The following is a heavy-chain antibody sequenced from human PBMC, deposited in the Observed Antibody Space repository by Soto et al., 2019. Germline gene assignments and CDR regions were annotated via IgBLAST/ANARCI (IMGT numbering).Heavy chain of an antibody. CDR2: INHSGST. V-gene: IGHV4-34*01. J-gene: IGHJ5*02. Sequence: SETLSLTCAVYGGSFSGYYWSWIRQPPGKGLEWIGEINHSGSTNYNPSLKSRVTISVDTSKNQFSLKLSSVTAADTAVYYCARGLSDYYGSGSPRRNWFDPWGQGTLVTVSS. CDR1: GGSFSGYY. D-gene: IGHD3-10*01. CDR3: ARGLSDYYGSGSPRRNWFDP.